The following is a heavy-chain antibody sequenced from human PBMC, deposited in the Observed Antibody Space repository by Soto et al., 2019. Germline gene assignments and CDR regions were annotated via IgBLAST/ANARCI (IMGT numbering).Heavy chain of an antibody. D-gene: IGHD6-19*01. CDR1: GYSFTSYW. CDR3: ASSGPEQWLVTWFDP. V-gene: IGHV5-10-1*03. J-gene: IGHJ5*02. Sequence: EVQLVQSGAEVKKPGESLRISCKGSGYSFTSYWISWVRQMPGKGLEWMGRIDPSDSYTNYSPSFQGHVTISADKSISTAYLQWSSLKASDTAMYYCASSGPEQWLVTWFDPWGQGTLVTVSS. CDR2: IDPSDSYT.